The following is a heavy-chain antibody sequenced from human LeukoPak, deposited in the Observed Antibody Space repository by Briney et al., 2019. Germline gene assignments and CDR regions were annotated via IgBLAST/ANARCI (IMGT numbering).Heavy chain of an antibody. CDR1: GGSFSGYY. CDR3: ARYQGGPFDY. J-gene: IGHJ4*02. D-gene: IGHD1-26*01. CDR2: INHSGST. V-gene: IGHV4-34*01. Sequence: SETLSLTCAVYGGSFSGYYWSWIRQPPGKGLEWIGEINHSGSTNYNPSLKSRATISVDTSKNQFSLKLSSVTAADTAVYYCARYQGGPFDYWGQGTLVTVSS.